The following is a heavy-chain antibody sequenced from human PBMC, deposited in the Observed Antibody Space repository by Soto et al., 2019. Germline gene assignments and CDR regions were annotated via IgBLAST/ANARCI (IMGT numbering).Heavy chain of an antibody. V-gene: IGHV1-69*13. J-gene: IGHJ4*02. D-gene: IGHD3-22*01. CDR3: ARGREKYYYDSSGWYYFDY. CDR1: GGTFSSYA. Sequence: SVKVSCKASGGTFSSYAISWVRQAPGQGLEWMGGIIPIFGTANYAQKFQGRVTITADESTSTAYMELSSLRSEDTAVYYCARGREKYYYDSSGWYYFDYWGQGTLVTVSS. CDR2: IIPIFGTA.